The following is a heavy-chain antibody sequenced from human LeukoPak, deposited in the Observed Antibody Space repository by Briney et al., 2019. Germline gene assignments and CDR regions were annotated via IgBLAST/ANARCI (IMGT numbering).Heavy chain of an antibody. CDR3: ARTYYYDSSGYYLNY. CDR1: GGSISSGGYY. J-gene: IGHJ4*02. Sequence: PSETLSLTCTVSGGSISSGGYYWSWIRQPPGKGLEWIGYIYHSGSTYYNPSLKSRVTISVDTSKNQFSLKLSSVTAADTAVYYCARTYYYDSSGYYLNYWGQGTLVTVSS. CDR2: IYHSGST. D-gene: IGHD3-22*01. V-gene: IGHV4-30-2*02.